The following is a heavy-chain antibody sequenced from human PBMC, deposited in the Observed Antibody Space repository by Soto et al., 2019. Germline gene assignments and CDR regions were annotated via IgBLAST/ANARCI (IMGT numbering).Heavy chain of an antibody. Sequence: QVQLVQSGAEVKKPGASVKVSCKASGYTFTSYGISWARQAPGQGLELMGWISAYNVTTNYAQKLRGRVTMTTYTSTSKAYMELRSMRLDDTPVYYCGRGQTTMIVVVGDYWGQGTLDIVAS. J-gene: IGHJ4*02. CDR1: GYTFTSYG. CDR3: GRGQTTMIVVVGDY. CDR2: ISAYNVTT. D-gene: IGHD3-22*01. V-gene: IGHV1-18*01.